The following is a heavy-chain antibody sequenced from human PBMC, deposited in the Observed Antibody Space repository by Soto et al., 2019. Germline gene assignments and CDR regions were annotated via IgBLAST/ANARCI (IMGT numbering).Heavy chain of an antibody. J-gene: IGHJ5*02. CDR1: GFTFSNAW. CDR3: TLKFVVVVAATPDGGWFDP. V-gene: IGHV3-15*01. D-gene: IGHD2-15*01. Sequence: GGSLRLSCAASGFTFSNAWMSWVRQAPGKGLEWVGHIKSKTDGGTTEYAEPVKGRFTISRADPKNTLYLQMNSLKPEDTDVYYCTLKFVVVVAATPDGGWFDPWGQGALVTVSS. CDR2: IKSKTDGGTT.